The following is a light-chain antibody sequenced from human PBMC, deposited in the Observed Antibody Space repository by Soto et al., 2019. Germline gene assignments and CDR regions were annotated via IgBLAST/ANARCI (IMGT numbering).Light chain of an antibody. CDR3: QHYDNWPPYS. J-gene: IGKJ2*01. Sequence: EIVLTQSPATLSVSPGERATLSCRASQSVNTNLAWYQQKPGQAPRLLIYGATTRSSNIPARFSGSGSGTEFTLTISSLQSEDFAVYYCQHYDNWPPYSFGQGTRREIK. CDR1: QSVNTN. V-gene: IGKV3-15*01. CDR2: GAT.